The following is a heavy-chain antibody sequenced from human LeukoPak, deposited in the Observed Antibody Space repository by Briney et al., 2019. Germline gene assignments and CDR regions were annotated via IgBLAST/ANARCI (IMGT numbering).Heavy chain of an antibody. V-gene: IGHV3-48*03. CDR2: IDAGATST. J-gene: IGHJ4*02. CDR3: VRGRLLRSTKYFDY. D-gene: IGHD2-21*02. Sequence: GGSLRLSCAASGFTFSSHEMNWVRQAPGKGLEWVSYIDAGATSTNYADSVWGRFTLSRDNAQNSVHLQMNSLRDEDTAVYYCVRGRLLRSTKYFDYWGQGALVTVSS. CDR1: GFTFSSHE.